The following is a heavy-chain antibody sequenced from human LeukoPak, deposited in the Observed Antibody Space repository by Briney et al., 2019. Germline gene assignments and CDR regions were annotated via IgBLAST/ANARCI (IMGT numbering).Heavy chain of an antibody. J-gene: IGHJ5*02. Sequence: RPGGPLRLSCAASGFTFNSYGMTWVRQAPGKGLEWVSSISGSGGSTYYADSVKGRFTISRDNSENTVYLQMNSLRAEDTAVYYCAKGMSWFDPWGQGTLVTVSS. CDR2: ISGSGGST. CDR3: AKGMSWFDP. V-gene: IGHV3-23*01. CDR1: GFTFNSYG.